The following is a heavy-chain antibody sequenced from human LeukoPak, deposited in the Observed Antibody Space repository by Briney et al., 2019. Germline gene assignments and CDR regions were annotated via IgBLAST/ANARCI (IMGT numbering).Heavy chain of an antibody. Sequence: ASVKVSCKASGYTFTSYYMHWVRQAPGQGLEWMGIINPSGGSTSYAQKFQGRVTMTRDTSTSTVYMELSSLRSEDTAVYYCARAWTYCSGGSCYSGHMDVWGKGTTVTVSS. D-gene: IGHD2-15*01. CDR2: INPSGGST. CDR1: GYTFTSYY. CDR3: ARAWTYCSGGSCYSGHMDV. V-gene: IGHV1-46*01. J-gene: IGHJ6*03.